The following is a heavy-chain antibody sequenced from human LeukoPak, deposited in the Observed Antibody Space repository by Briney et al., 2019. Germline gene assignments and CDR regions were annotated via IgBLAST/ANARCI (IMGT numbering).Heavy chain of an antibody. D-gene: IGHD3-10*01. CDR1: RRSTSSYN. Sequence: SETLSLTCTVSRRSTSSYNRSCIRQPPRKGLEWIGYIYATGSTNYNPSLKSRVTISVDTSKNQFSLNLRSVTAADTAVYYCARHGSVRSPLGPWGQGTLVTVSS. CDR3: ARHGSVRSPLGP. J-gene: IGHJ5*02. CDR2: IYATGST. V-gene: IGHV4-4*09.